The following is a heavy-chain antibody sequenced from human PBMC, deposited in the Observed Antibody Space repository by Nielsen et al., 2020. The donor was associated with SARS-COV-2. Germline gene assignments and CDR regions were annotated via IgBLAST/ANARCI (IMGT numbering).Heavy chain of an antibody. CDR1: GFTINTYW. CDR2: IDVDGSNT. V-gene: IGHV3-74*01. D-gene: IGHD5-18*01. CDR3: TRGGYTHSMDV. J-gene: IGHJ6*02. Sequence: GESLKISCAASGFTINTYWMFWVRQAPGKGLVWVSHIDVDGSNTNYADSVQGRFTISRDNTKNTLSLQMNSLRGEDSAMYYCTRGGYTHSMDVWGQGTTVTVSS.